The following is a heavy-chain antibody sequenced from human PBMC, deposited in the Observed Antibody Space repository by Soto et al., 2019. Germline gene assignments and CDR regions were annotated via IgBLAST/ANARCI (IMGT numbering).Heavy chain of an antibody. Sequence: QVQLQESGPGLVKPSQTLSLTCTVSGGSISSGGYYWSWIRQHPGKGLEWIGYIYYSGSTYYNPSLQGRVTISVDTSKNPFSLKLSSVTAAGTAVYYCAREGGGNYYDSSGYDYWGQGTLVTVSS. CDR2: IYYSGST. CDR3: AREGGGNYYDSSGYDY. D-gene: IGHD3-22*01. V-gene: IGHV4-31*03. J-gene: IGHJ4*02. CDR1: GGSISSGGYY.